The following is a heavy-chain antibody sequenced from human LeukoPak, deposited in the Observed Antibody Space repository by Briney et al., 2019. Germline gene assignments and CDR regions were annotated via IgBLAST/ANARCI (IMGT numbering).Heavy chain of an antibody. J-gene: IGHJ4*02. CDR1: GFTFSDYY. CDR3: ARSVGATMRKNLYFDY. D-gene: IGHD1-26*01. Sequence: PGGSLRLSCAASGFTFSDYYMSWIRQAPGKGLEWVSLIYSGGSTYYADSVKGRFTVSRDNSKNTLDLQMNSLRAEDTAVYYCARSVGATMRKNLYFDYWGQGTLVTVSS. V-gene: IGHV3-53*01. CDR2: IYSGGST.